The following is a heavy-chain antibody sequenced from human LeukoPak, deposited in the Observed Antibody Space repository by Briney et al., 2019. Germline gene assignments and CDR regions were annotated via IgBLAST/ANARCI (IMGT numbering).Heavy chain of an antibody. CDR2: IYTSGST. CDR1: GGSITSYY. CDR3: AREMVRGVITY. J-gene: IGHJ4*02. V-gene: IGHV4-4*07. Sequence: PSETLSLTCTVFGGSITSYYWSWIRQPAGKGLEWIGRIYTSGSTNYNPSLKSRVTISVDKSKNQFSLKLSSVTAADTAVYYCAREMVRGVITYWGQGTLVTVSS. D-gene: IGHD3-10*01.